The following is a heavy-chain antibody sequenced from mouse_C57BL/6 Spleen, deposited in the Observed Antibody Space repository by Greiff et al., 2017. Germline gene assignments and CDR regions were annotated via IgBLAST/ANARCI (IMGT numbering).Heavy chain of an antibody. CDR2: INPGSGGT. Sequence: QVQLKQSGAELVRPGTSVKVSCKASGYAFTTYLIEWVKQRPGQGLEWIGVINPGSGGTNYNEKFKGKATLTADKSSSTASMQLSSLTSEDSAVYFCAREGVISPMDYWGQGTSVTVSS. CDR1: GYAFTTYL. V-gene: IGHV1-54*01. CDR3: AREGVISPMDY. D-gene: IGHD1-3*01. J-gene: IGHJ4*01.